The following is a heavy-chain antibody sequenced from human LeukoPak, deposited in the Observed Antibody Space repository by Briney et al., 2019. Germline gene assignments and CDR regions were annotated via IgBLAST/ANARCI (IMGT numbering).Heavy chain of an antibody. CDR2: ISYDGNNK. CDR1: GFTFSSYA. Sequence: QVGGSLRLSCAASGFTFSSYAMHWVRQAPGKGLEWVAVISYDGNNKYYADSVKGRFTISRDNSKNTLHLQMNSLRAEDTAVYYCARGIAGYCSSTSCYRGVTDWGQGTLVTVSS. V-gene: IGHV3-30*04. D-gene: IGHD2-2*02. CDR3: ARGIAGYCSSTSCYRGVTD. J-gene: IGHJ4*02.